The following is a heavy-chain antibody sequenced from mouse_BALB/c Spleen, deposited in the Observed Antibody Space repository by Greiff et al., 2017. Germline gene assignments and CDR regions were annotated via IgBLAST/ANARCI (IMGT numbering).Heavy chain of an antibody. CDR2: ISSGGGST. J-gene: IGHJ3*01. Sequence: EVKVEESGGGLVKPGGSLKLSCAASGFAFSSYDMSWVRQTPEKRLEWVAYISSGGGSTYYPDTVKGRFTISRDNAKNTLYLQMSSLKSEDTAMYYCARHATTVVAPAYWGQGTLVTVSA. D-gene: IGHD1-1*01. V-gene: IGHV5-12-1*01. CDR3: ARHATTVVAPAY. CDR1: GFAFSSYD.